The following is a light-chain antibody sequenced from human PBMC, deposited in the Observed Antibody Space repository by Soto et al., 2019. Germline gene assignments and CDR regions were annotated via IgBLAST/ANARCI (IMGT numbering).Light chain of an antibody. CDR2: NDD. V-gene: IGLV3-21*01. Sequence: SYELTQPPSVSVAPGKTATIPCGGDNIGSYSVQWYQRKPGQAPVGVIYNDDHRPPGIPERSSDSNSGNVATLTINRVEAGDEADCFCQIWDTDDDHAVFGGGTKLTVL. J-gene: IGLJ2*01. CDR3: QIWDTDDDHAV. CDR1: NIGSYS.